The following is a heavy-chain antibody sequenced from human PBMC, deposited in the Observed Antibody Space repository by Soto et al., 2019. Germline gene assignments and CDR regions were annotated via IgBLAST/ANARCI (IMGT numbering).Heavy chain of an antibody. CDR1: GFSFSTYS. V-gene: IGHV3-21*01. CDR3: AREETAWPLAYGLDV. CDR2: IGRRSDI. D-gene: IGHD2-21*02. J-gene: IGHJ6*02. Sequence: PGGSLRLSCEASGFSFSTYSMHWVRQAPGKGPEWVSSIGRRSDIYYADSVKGRFTISRDNAKNSVSLQMNSLRDEDTAVYYCAREETAWPLAYGLDVWGQGTTVTVSS.